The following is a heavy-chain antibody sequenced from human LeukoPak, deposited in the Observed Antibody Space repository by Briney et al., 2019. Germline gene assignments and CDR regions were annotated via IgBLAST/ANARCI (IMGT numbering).Heavy chain of an antibody. Sequence: GGSLRLSCAASGFTFSSYGMSWVRQAPGKGLERVSAISGSGGSTYYADSVKGRFTISRDNSKNTLYLQMNSLRAKDTAVYYCAKELDYYDSSGPGYFDYWGQGTLVTVSS. D-gene: IGHD3-22*01. J-gene: IGHJ4*02. V-gene: IGHV3-23*01. CDR2: ISGSGGST. CDR1: GFTFSSYG. CDR3: AKELDYYDSSGPGYFDY.